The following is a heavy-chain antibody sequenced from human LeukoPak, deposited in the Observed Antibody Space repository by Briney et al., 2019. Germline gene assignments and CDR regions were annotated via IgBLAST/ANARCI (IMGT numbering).Heavy chain of an antibody. J-gene: IGHJ2*01. Sequence: GESLKISCKGSGYRFTRYWIGWVRQMPGKGLGWRGIIYPCDSDTRYSPSFQAQVTTSADKSISTAYPQWSILKASDTAMYYCARRRALAVWYFNLWGRGTLVTASS. V-gene: IGHV5-51*01. CDR3: ARRRALAVWYFNL. CDR2: IYPCDSDT. CDR1: GYRFTRYW. D-gene: IGHD3-3*02.